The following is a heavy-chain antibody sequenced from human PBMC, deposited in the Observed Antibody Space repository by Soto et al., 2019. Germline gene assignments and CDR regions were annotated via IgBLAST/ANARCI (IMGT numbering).Heavy chain of an antibody. CDR3: ARDGKRISVTAIPRDYYYYGMDV. CDR1: GYTFTSYG. V-gene: IGHV1-18*04. CDR2: ISAYNGNT. D-gene: IGHD2-21*02. Sequence: ASVKVSCKASGYTFTSYGISWVRQAPGQGLEWMGWISAYNGNTNYAQKLQGRVTMTTDTSTSTAYMELRSLRSDDTAVYYCARDGKRISVTAIPRDYYYYGMDVWAKGPRSPSP. J-gene: IGHJ6*02.